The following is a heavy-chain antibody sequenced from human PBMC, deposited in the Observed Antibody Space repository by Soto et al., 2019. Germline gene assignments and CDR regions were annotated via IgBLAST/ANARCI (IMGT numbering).Heavy chain of an antibody. V-gene: IGHV4-30-4*01. Sequence: SETLSLTCTVSGGSISSGDYCWTWIRQPPGKGLEWIGYIYDSGATYDNPSLRNRLTISVDTSRNQFSLKLSFVTAADTAVYYCASARLHYRTIDYWGQGTLVTVS. J-gene: IGHJ4*02. CDR2: IYDSGAT. CDR3: ASARLHYRTIDY. CDR1: GGSISSGDYC. D-gene: IGHD4-4*01.